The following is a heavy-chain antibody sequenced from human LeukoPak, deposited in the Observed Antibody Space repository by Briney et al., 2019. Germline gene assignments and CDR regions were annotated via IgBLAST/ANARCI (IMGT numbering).Heavy chain of an antibody. V-gene: IGHV1-46*01. J-gene: IGHJ5*02. D-gene: IGHD3-3*01. CDR1: GYTFTSYY. CDR2: INPSGGST. Sequence: ASVKVSCKASGYTFTSYYMHWVRQAPGQGLEWMGIINPSGGSTSYAQKFQGRVTMTRDTSTSTVYMELSSLRSEDTAVYYCARDRTIFGVVRGWFEPWGQGTLVTVSS. CDR3: ARDRTIFGVVRGWFEP.